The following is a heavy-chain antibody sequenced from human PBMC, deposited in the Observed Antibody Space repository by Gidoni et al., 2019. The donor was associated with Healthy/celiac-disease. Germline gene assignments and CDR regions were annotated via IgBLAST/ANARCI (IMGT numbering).Heavy chain of an antibody. J-gene: IGHJ6*03. Sequence: EVQLVQSGAAVKKPGESLKISCKGSGYSFTSYWIGWVRQMPGKGLEWMGIIYPGDSDTRYSPSFQGQVTISADKSISTAYLQWSSLKASDTAMYYCARHPRGGFGELLSPDYYYYMDVWGKGTTVTVSS. V-gene: IGHV5-51*01. CDR3: ARHPRGGFGELLSPDYYYYMDV. D-gene: IGHD3-10*01. CDR2: IYPGDSDT. CDR1: GYSFTSYW.